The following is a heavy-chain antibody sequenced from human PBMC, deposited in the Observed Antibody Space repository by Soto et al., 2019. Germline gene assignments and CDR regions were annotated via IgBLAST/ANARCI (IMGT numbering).Heavy chain of an antibody. J-gene: IGHJ4*02. CDR3: ARLAVVKPATFDY. CDR1: GYTFTSYY. D-gene: IGHD2-15*01. CDR2: INTSGGST. Sequence: GASVKVSCKASGYTFTSYYIHCVRQAPGQGLEWMGIINTSGGSTRYEQKIQGRVTMTRDKSTSTDYMEMSSMRSEDTAVYYCARLAVVKPATFDYWGQGTLVTVSS. V-gene: IGHV1-46*01.